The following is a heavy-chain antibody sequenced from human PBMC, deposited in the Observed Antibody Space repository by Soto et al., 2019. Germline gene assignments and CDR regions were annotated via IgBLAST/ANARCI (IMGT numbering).Heavy chain of an antibody. Sequence: QITLKESGPTLVKPTQTLTLTCTFSGFSLSTSGVGVGWIRQPPGKALEWLAIIYWDDDNRYSPSLKSRLTITKDTSKIKVVLTRTKRDPVDTDTYYCAHLQSGSSRWYYFDYWGQGNLVTVSS. D-gene: IGHD6-13*01. V-gene: IGHV2-5*02. CDR2: IYWDDDN. CDR3: AHLQSGSSRWYYFDY. J-gene: IGHJ4*02. CDR1: GFSLSTSGVG.